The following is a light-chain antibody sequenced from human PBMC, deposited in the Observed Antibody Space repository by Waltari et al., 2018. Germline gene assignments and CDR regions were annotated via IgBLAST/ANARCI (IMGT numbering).Light chain of an antibody. CDR2: EVS. Sequence: EIVLTQSPATLSLSPGERATLSCRASQSIYSYLAWYQQKPGQTPRLLIYEVSSRFSGVPDRFGGSGSGTDFTLKISRVEAEDVGVYYCMQGIHLPPYTFGQGTKLEIK. V-gene: IGKV3-11*01. J-gene: IGKJ2*01. CDR1: QSIYSY. CDR3: MQGIHLPPYT.